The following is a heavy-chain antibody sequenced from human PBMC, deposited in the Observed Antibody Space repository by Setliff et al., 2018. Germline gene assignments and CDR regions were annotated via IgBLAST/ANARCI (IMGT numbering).Heavy chain of an antibody. CDR2: IIPMFGTA. J-gene: IGHJ4*02. V-gene: IGHV1-69*13. CDR1: GGTFSSYA. D-gene: IGHD3-10*01. Sequence: SVKVSCKAPGGTFSSYAISWVRQAPGQGLEWMGGIIPMFGTANYAQKFQGRVTITADESTSTAYMELSSLRSEDTAVYYCAARCSSTSCRYYYGSGSSVPFDYWGQGTLVTV. CDR3: AARCSSTSCRYYYGSGSSVPFDY.